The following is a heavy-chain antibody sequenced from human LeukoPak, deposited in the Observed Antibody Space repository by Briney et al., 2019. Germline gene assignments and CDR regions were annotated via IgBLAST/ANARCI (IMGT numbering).Heavy chain of an antibody. CDR3: ARLTRLSTSPDRYYLDY. V-gene: IGHV4-4*09. J-gene: IGHJ4*02. D-gene: IGHD6-6*01. CDR2: IYTSGGT. CDR1: GDSISSYY. Sequence: PSETLSLTCTVSGDSISSYYWSWIRQPPGKGLEWIGYIYTSGGTNYIPSLKGRVTISIDTSKNQFSLKLSSVTAADSAVYYCARLTRLSTSPDRYYLDYWGQGTLVTVSA.